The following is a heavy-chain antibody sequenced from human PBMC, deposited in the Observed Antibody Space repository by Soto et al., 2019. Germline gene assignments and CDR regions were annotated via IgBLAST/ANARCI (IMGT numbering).Heavy chain of an antibody. J-gene: IGHJ6*02. Sequence: SETLSLTCTVSGGSISSSSYYWGWIRQPPGKGLEWIGSIYYSGSTYYNPSLKSRVTISVDTSKNQFSLKLSSVTAADMAVYYCARLLRGYSYGNSMDVWGQGTTVTVSS. CDR1: GGSISSSSYY. CDR3: ARLLRGYSYGNSMDV. V-gene: IGHV4-39*01. CDR2: IYYSGST. D-gene: IGHD5-18*01.